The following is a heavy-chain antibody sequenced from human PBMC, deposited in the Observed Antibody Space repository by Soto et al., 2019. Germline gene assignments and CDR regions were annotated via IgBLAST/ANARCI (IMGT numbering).Heavy chain of an antibody. CDR2: ISYDGSRK. D-gene: IGHD1-26*01. V-gene: IGHV3-30-3*01. CDR3: ARGDREDIEDVVGVRRGEYSMDV. CDR1: EFTFRIFA. J-gene: IGHJ6*02. Sequence: QVHLVESGGGVVQPGSSLRLSCAASEFTFRIFAMHWLRQSPGKGLEWVAVISYDGSRKADSVKGRFTVSRDNSWNTLYLQMNSLRAEDTAIYYCARGDREDIEDVVGVRRGEYSMDVWGQGTTVTVSS.